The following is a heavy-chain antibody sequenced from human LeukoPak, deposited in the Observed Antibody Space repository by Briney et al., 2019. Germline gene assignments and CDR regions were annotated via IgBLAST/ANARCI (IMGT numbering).Heavy chain of an antibody. V-gene: IGHV4-59*01. D-gene: IGHD3-10*01. CDR2: IYYSGST. J-gene: IGHJ4*02. CDR1: GGSISSYY. CDR3: AREDYYGSGSYLY. Sequence: SETLSLTCTVSGGSISSYYWSWIRQPPGKGLEWIGYIYYSGSTNYNPSLKSRVTISVDTSKNQFSLKLSSVTAADTAVYYCAREDYYGSGSYLYWGQGTLVTVSS.